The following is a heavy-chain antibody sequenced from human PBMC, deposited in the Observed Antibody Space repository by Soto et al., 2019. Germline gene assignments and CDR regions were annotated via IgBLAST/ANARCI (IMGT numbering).Heavy chain of an antibody. V-gene: IGHV4-4*02. D-gene: IGHD1-7*01. CDR3: ASRDPGTSVDY. CDR1: GGSLTRNNW. CDR2: IYRTGST. J-gene: IGHJ4*02. Sequence: PSETLSLTFAVSGGSLTRNNWWTWVRQPPGQGLEWIGEIYRTGSTNYNPSLKSRVTISLDKSENQFSLKVTSLTAADTAVYYCASRDPGTSVDYWGQGTLVTVSS.